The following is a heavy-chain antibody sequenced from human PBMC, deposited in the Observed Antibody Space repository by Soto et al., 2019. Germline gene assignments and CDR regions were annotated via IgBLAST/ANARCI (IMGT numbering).Heavy chain of an antibody. Sequence: ASVKVSCKASGYTFTNYGISWVRQAPGQGLEWMGWISAYNGNTNYAQNLQGRVTMTTAYMELSSLRSEDTAVYYCARDLKRYYDSSGYGYYYYGMDVWGQGTTVTVSS. CDR3: ARDLKRYYDSSGYGYYYYGMDV. J-gene: IGHJ6*02. CDR2: ISAYNGNT. CDR1: GYTFTNYG. D-gene: IGHD3-22*01. V-gene: IGHV1-18*04.